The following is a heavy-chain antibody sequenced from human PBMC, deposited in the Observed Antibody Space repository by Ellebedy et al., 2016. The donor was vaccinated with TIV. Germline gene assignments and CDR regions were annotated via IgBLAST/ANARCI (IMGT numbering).Heavy chain of an antibody. V-gene: IGHV3-7*01. Sequence: GESLKISCVASGFSFRSYWMSWVRQAPGKGLEWVANIYQDGSEKYYVDSVEGRLTISRDNAKHSLYLEMKSLSAEDRAVYYCARRGSYGEYAMQVNNWFDSWGQGTPVTVSP. CDR2: IYQDGSEK. CDR1: GFSFRSYW. D-gene: IGHD4-17*01. J-gene: IGHJ5*01. CDR3: ARRGSYGEYAMQVNNWFDS.